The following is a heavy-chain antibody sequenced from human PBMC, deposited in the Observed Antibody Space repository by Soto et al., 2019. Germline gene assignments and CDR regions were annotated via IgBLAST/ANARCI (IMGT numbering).Heavy chain of an antibody. J-gene: IGHJ3*01. CDR3: AKSDRGVFGVVMSPARYPLDV. V-gene: IGHV3-30*18. Sequence: QVQLVESGGGVVQPGRSLTLSCVVSGVTFRTYGIHWVRQAPGKGLEWVAVISYDGDSTSYADSVKGRFTISRDNSKNTIYLQLTSLGAEDTALYYCAKSDRGVFGVVMSPARYPLDVWGQGTMVAVSS. D-gene: IGHD3-3*01. CDR1: GVTFRTYG. CDR2: ISYDGDST.